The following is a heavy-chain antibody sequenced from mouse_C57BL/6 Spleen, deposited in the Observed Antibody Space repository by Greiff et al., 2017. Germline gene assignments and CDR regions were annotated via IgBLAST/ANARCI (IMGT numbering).Heavy chain of an antibody. J-gene: IGHJ2*01. V-gene: IGHV1-82*01. CDR2: IYPGDGDT. CDR1: GYAFSSSW. CDR3: ARGKDSSGYGGYFDY. D-gene: IGHD3-2*02. Sequence: QVQLQQSGPELVKPGASVKISCKASGYAFSSSWMNWVKQRPGKGLEWIGRIYPGDGDTNYNGKFKGKATLTADKSSSTAYMQPSSLTSEDSAVYFCARGKDSSGYGGYFDYWGQGTTLTVSS.